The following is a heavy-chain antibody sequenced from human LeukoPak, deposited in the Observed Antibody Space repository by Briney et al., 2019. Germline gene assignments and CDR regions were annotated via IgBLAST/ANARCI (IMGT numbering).Heavy chain of an antibody. Sequence: KASETLSLTCAVSNYSLISNNWWGWIRQPPGKGLEWIGYLHYSGSIYYNPSLKSRLTLSGDTSKNVLSLKLSSVTAVDTAVYYCAKYRGHDLSVDSWGQGTLVSVSS. D-gene: IGHD5-12*01. CDR2: LHYSGSI. CDR3: AKYRGHDLSVDS. J-gene: IGHJ4*02. CDR1: NYSLISNNW. V-gene: IGHV4-28*05.